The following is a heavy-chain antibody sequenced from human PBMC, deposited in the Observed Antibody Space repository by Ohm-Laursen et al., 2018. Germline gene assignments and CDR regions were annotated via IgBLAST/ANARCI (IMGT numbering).Heavy chain of an antibody. CDR1: GGTFSSYA. CDR2: IIPIFGTA. V-gene: IGHV1-69*06. CDR3: ARALTTVSPSRPGYYYYGMDV. D-gene: IGHD4-17*01. Sequence: SVKVSCKASGGTFSSYAISWVRQAPGQGLEWMGGIIPIFGTANYAQKFQGRVTITADKSTSTAYMELSSLRSENTAVYYCARALTTVSPSRPGYYYYGMDVWGQGTTVTVSS. J-gene: IGHJ6*02.